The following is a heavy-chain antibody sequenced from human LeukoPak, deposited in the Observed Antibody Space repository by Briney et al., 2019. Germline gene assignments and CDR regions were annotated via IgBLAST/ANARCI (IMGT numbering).Heavy chain of an antibody. J-gene: IGHJ2*01. CDR2: INYSGST. V-gene: IGHV4-34*01. D-gene: IGHD3-22*01. CDR3: ARGPPQILVVVITSLRYFDL. CDR1: GVSFSGYY. Sequence: PSETLSLTCAVYGVSFSGYYWSWIRQPPGKGLEWIGEINYSGSTNYNPSLKSRVTISVDTSKNQFSLKLSSVTAADTAVYYCARGPPQILVVVITSLRYFDLWGRGTLVTVSS.